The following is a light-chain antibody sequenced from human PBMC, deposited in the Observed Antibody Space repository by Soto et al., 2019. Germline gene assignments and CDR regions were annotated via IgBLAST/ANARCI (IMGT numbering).Light chain of an antibody. CDR2: DAS. CDR1: QSISSW. Sequence: DVQMTQPPSTLSASVGDRFTITCRASQSISSWLAWYQQKPGKAPKFLIYDASTLESGVPSRFSGSGSGTEFTLTISSLQPDDFATYYCQQYDSILGTFGPGTKVDIK. V-gene: IGKV1-5*01. CDR3: QQYDSILGT. J-gene: IGKJ1*01.